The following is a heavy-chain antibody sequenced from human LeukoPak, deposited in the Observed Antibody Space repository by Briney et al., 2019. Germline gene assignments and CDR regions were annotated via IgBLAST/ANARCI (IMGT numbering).Heavy chain of an antibody. Sequence: GRSLRLSCAASGFTFSIYAMHWVRQAPGKGLEWVAVISYDGREEYYADSVKGRFTISRDNSKNAVYLEMNSLRAEDTAVFYCARDWDDSPGYYYFGEGYWGQGTLVTVSS. J-gene: IGHJ4*02. CDR3: ARDWDDSPGYYYFGEGY. CDR1: GFTFSIYA. V-gene: IGHV3-30*04. D-gene: IGHD3-22*01. CDR2: ISYDGREE.